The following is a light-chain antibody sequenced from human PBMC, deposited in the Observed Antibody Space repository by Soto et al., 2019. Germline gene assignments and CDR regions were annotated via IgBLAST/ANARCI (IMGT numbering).Light chain of an antibody. CDR2: GAF. CDR3: QQYNSWPRT. V-gene: IGKV3-15*01. CDR1: ESINTN. J-gene: IGKJ1*01. Sequence: EVVMTQSPVTLSVSPGERATLSCRASESINTNLAWYQQKPGQAPRLLIYGAFFRASDVPPSFRGSASGTELTLAISSVQSEDFAVYYCQQYNSWPRTFGQGTKVDIK.